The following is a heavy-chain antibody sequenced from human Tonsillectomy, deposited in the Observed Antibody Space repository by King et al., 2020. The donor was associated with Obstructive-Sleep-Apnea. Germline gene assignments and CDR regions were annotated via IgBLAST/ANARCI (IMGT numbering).Heavy chain of an antibody. J-gene: IGHJ4*02. V-gene: IGHV4-30-4*07. CDR1: GGSISSVGYS. D-gene: IGHD2-8*01. Sequence: QLQESGPGLVKPSQTLSLTCAGSGGSISSVGYSCSWIRQPPGKGLGWIGYIFYSGSTSYNPSLKSRVTISVDTSKNQFSLKLSSVTAPDTAVYYCARVMNGNKDLDYWGQGTLVTVSS. CDR2: IFYSGST. CDR3: ARVMNGNKDLDY.